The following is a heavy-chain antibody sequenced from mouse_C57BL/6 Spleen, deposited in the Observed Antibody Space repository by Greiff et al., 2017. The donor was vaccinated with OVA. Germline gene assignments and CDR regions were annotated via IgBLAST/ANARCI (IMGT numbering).Heavy chain of an antibody. J-gene: IGHJ4*01. D-gene: IGHD1-1*01. CDR1: GFTFSDYY. V-gene: IGHV5-12*01. CDR3: ARKTTVDYAMDY. CDR2: ISNGGGSI. Sequence: EVKLMESGGGLVQPGGSLKLSCAASGFTFSDYYMYWVRQTPEKRLEWVAYISNGGGSIYYPDTVKGRFTISRDNAKNTLYLQMSRLMSEDTAMYYCARKTTVDYAMDYWGQGTSVTVSS.